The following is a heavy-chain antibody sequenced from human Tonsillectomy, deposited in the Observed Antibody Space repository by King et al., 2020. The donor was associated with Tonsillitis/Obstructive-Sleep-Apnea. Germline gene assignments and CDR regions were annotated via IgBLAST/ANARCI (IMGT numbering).Heavy chain of an antibody. D-gene: IGHD5-18*01. J-gene: IGHJ6*02. CDR3: ASESGYGTHAYLGGMDV. V-gene: IGHV1-18*01. CDR1: GYTFTSYD. Sequence: QLVQSGAEVKKPGASVKVSCKASGYTFTSYDISWVRQAPGQGLEWMGWISAYNGNTNYAQKLQGRVTMTTDTSTSTAYMELRSLRSDDTAVYYCASESGYGTHAYLGGMDVWGQATTVTVSS. CDR2: ISAYNGNT.